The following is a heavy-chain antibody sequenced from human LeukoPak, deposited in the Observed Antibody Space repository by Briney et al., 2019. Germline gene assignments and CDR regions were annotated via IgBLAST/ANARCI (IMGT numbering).Heavy chain of an antibody. J-gene: IGHJ4*02. Sequence: ASVKVSCKASGYTFTGYYMHWVRQAPGQGLEWMGWINPNSGGTNYAQKFQGRVTMTRDTSISTAYMELSRLRPDDTAVYYCARAIGYCGGDCYSFDYWGQGTLVTVSS. V-gene: IGHV1-2*02. CDR1: GYTFTGYY. CDR2: INPNSGGT. D-gene: IGHD2-21*02. CDR3: ARAIGYCGGDCYSFDY.